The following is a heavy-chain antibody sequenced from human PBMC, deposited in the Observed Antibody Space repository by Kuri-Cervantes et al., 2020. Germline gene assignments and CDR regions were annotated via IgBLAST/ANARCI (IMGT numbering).Heavy chain of an antibody. CDR1: GFTFDDYT. J-gene: IGHJ5*02. CDR3: ARDYFPRGYSIVYNWFDP. CDR2: ISWDGGST. V-gene: IGHV3-43*01. D-gene: IGHD4-23*01. Sequence: GGSLRLSCAASGFTFDDYTMHWVRQAPGKGLEWVPLISWDGGSTYYADSVKGRFTISRDNSKNSLYLQMNSLRAEDTALYHCARDYFPRGYSIVYNWFDPWGQGTLVTVSS.